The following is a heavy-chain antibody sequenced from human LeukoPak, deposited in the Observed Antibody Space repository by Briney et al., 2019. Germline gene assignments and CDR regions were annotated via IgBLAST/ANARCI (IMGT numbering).Heavy chain of an antibody. J-gene: IGHJ6*02. V-gene: IGHV3-21*01. CDR1: GFTFSSYS. Sequence: PGGSLRLSCAASGFTFSSYSMNWVRQAPGKGLEWVSSISSRSSYIYYADSVKGRFTISRDNAKNSLYLQMNSLRAEDTAVYYCARVGCTNGVCYIHGVYYYYGMDVWGQGTTVTVSS. D-gene: IGHD2-8*01. CDR2: ISSRSSYI. CDR3: ARVGCTNGVCYIHGVYYYYGMDV.